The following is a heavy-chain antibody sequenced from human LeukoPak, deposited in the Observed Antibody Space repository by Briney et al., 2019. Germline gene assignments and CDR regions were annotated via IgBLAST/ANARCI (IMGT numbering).Heavy chain of an antibody. D-gene: IGHD5-24*01. CDR1: GYTFNSYY. Sequence: ASVKVSCKASGYTFNSYYMHWVRQAPGQGPEWMGLINPSGGDTRYAQKFRGRVTMTRDTSTSTVYMELNSLRSEDTAVYYCARVRYKSGLTLDYWGQGTLVTVSS. J-gene: IGHJ4*02. CDR3: ARVRYKSGLTLDY. V-gene: IGHV1-46*02. CDR2: INPSGGDT.